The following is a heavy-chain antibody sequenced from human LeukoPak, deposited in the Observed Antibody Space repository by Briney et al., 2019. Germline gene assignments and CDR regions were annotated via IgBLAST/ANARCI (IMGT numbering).Heavy chain of an antibody. CDR3: ARRTISSIYYDSSGYFDY. D-gene: IGHD3-22*01. CDR2: VHLDGRT. Sequence: KASETLSLTCDVSGGSVTSTNWWTWVRQPPGKGLEWIGEVHLDGRTNYNPSLKSRLIMSVDLPENHISLKLSSVTAADTAVYYCARRTISSIYYDSSGYFDYWGQGTLVTVSS. V-gene: IGHV4-4*02. CDR1: GGSVTSTNW. J-gene: IGHJ4*02.